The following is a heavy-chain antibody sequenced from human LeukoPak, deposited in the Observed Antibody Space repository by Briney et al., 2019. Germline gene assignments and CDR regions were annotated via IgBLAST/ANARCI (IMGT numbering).Heavy chain of an antibody. Sequence: ASVKVSCKASGYTFTSYDINWVRQATGQGLEWMGWMNPNSGNTGYAQKFQGRVTMTRNTSISTAYMELSSLRSEDTAVHYCARGLGPTYDYIWGSYRPSAEYFQHWGQGTLVTVSS. D-gene: IGHD3-16*02. CDR3: ARGLGPTYDYIWGSYRPSAEYFQH. V-gene: IGHV1-8*01. CDR1: GYTFTSYD. J-gene: IGHJ1*01. CDR2: MNPNSGNT.